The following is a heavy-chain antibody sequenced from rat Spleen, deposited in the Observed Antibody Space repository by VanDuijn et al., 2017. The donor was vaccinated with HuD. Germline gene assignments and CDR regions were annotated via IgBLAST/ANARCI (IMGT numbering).Heavy chain of an antibody. Sequence: EVQLVQSGGGLVQPGRSMKLSCVVSGSTFSSSPMAWVRQAPTKGLEWVATISSSGGSTYYGDSVKGRFTISKDDAKSTLYLQMDSLRSEDTATYYCARHNYFDYWGQGVMVTVSS. CDR3: ARHNYFDY. CDR2: ISSSGGST. V-gene: IGHV5-46*01. CDR1: GSTFSSSP. J-gene: IGHJ2*01.